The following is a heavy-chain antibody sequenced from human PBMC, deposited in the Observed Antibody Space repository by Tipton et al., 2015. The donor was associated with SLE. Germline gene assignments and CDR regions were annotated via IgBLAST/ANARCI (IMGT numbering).Heavy chain of an antibody. CDR2: IIPIFGTA. D-gene: IGHD3-10*01. CDR1: GGTFSSYA. J-gene: IGHJ4*02. V-gene: IGHV1-69*01. CDR3: ARAYYYGSGSYYNVPFDY. Sequence: QLVQSGPEVKKPGSSVKVSCKASGGTFSSYAISWVRQAPGQGLEWMGGIIPIFGTANYAQKFQGRVTITADESTSTAYMELSSLRSEDTAVYYCARAYYYGSGSYYNVPFDYWGQGTLVTVSS.